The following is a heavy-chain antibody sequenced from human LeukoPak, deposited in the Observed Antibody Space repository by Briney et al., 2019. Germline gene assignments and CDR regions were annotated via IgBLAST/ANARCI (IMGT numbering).Heavy chain of an antibody. CDR3: ARDQGVRFLEWLSWFDY. CDR1: GYTFTSYY. V-gene: IGHV1-69*05. Sequence: SVKVSCKASGYTFTSYYMHWVRQAPGQGLEWMGGIIPIFGTANYAQKFQGRVTITTDESTSTAYMELSSLRSEDTAVYYCARDQGVRFLEWLSWFDYWGQGTLVTVSS. D-gene: IGHD3-3*01. CDR2: IIPIFGTA. J-gene: IGHJ4*02.